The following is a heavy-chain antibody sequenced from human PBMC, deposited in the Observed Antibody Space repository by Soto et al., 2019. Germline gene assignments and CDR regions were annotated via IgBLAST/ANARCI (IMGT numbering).Heavy chain of an antibody. V-gene: IGHV4-34*01. CDR2: INHSGST. D-gene: IGHD6-13*01. J-gene: IGHJ5*02. CDR1: GGSFSGYY. CDR3: ARALNLGEQQLVPNWFDP. Sequence: SETLSLTCAVYGGSFSGYYWSWIRQPPGKGLEWIGEINHSGSTNYNPSLKSRVTISVDTSKNQFSLKLSSVTAADTAVYYCARALNLGEQQLVPNWFDPWGQGTLVTVSS.